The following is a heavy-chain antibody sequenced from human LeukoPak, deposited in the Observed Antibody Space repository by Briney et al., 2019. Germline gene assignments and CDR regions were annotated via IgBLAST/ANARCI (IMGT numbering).Heavy chain of an antibody. D-gene: IGHD5-18*01. CDR1: GGSISSYY. V-gene: IGHV4-59*08. CDR2: IYYSGST. J-gene: IGHJ4*02. Sequence: ASETLSLTCTVSGGSISSYYWSWIRQPPGKGLEWIGYIYYSGSTNYNPSLKSRVTISVDTSKNQFSLKLSSVTAADTAVYYCATQDTALGPFDYWGQGTLVTVSS. CDR3: ATQDTALGPFDY.